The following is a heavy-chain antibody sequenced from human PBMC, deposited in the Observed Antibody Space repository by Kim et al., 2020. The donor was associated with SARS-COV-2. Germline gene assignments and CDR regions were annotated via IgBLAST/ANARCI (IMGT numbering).Heavy chain of an antibody. CDR2: IWYDGSNK. CDR3: ARGGGGKRDFWSDYYSTYYYYGLEL. J-gene: IGHJ6*01. D-gene: IGHD3-3*01. V-gene: IGHV3-33*01. CDR1: GFTFSSYG. Sequence: GGSLRLSCAASGFTFSSYGMHWVRQAPGKGLEWVAVIWYDGSNKYYADSVKGRFTISRDNSKNTLYLQMNSLRAEDTAVYYCARGGGGKRDFWSDYYSTYYYYGLELWGQGTTFTVSS.